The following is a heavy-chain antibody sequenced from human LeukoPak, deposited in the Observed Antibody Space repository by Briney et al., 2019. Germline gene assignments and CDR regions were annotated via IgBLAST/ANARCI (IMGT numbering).Heavy chain of an antibody. CDR1: GYSFPSYW. D-gene: IGHD5-18*01. CDR2: IYPGDSDT. Sequence: GESLKISCKGSGYSFPSYWIAWVRQMPGKGLEWMGIIYPGDSDTRYSPSFQGQDTISADKSITTAYLQWSSLKASDTAMYYCARLHSFSNLDYWGQGTLVTVSS. V-gene: IGHV5-51*01. CDR3: ARLHSFSNLDY. J-gene: IGHJ4*02.